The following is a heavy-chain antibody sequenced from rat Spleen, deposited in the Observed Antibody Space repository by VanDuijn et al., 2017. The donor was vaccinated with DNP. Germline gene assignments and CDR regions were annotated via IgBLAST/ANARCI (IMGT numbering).Heavy chain of an antibody. CDR1: GFPLTSYG. D-gene: IGHD3-4*01. CDR2: VRYNGET. J-gene: IGHJ2*01. CDR3: ARDRQPPFDF. Sequence: QVQLKESGPGLVQPSETLSLTCTVSGFPLTSYGVSWVRQSPGKGLEWMGRVRYNGETAYNSALKSRLSIGRDASKNQVFLKMNSLQTDDTGTYYCARDRQPPFDFWGQGVMVTVSS. V-gene: IGHV2-34*01.